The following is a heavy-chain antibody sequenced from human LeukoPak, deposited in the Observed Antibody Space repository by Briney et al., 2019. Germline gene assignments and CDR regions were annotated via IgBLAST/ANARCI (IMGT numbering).Heavy chain of an antibody. V-gene: IGHV1-46*01. CDR1: GYTFTSYY. CDR2: INPSGGST. Sequence: ASVKVSCKASGYTFTSYYMHWVRQAPGQGLEWMGIINPSGGSTSYAQKFQGRVTMTRDMSTSTVYMELSSLRSEDTAVYYCARDVRAVKGFDYWGQGTLVTVSS. D-gene: IGHD3-10*02. J-gene: IGHJ4*02. CDR3: ARDVRAVKGFDY.